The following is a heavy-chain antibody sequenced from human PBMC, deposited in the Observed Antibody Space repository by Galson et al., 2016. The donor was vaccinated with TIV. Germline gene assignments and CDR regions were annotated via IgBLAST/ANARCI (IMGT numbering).Heavy chain of an antibody. V-gene: IGHV1-24*01. CDR3: AKGMAIFGVIPPWGGMDV. D-gene: IGHD3-3*01. CDR1: GYTLTELS. Sequence: SVKVSCKVSGYTLTELSMHWVRQAPGKGLEWMGGFDPEDGETIYAQRFQGRVTMTEDTSTDTAYMELNSLRAEDTAVYYCAKGMAIFGVIPPWGGMDVWGQGTTVTVSS. CDR2: FDPEDGET. J-gene: IGHJ6*02.